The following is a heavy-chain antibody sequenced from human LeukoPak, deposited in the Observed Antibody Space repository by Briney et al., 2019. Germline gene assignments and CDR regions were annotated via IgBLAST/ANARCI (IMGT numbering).Heavy chain of an antibody. CDR3: ARAGWYNGATRYYYYGMDV. Sequence: GASVKVSCKASGGTFSSYAISWVRQAPGQGLEWMGGIIPIFGTANYAQKFQGRVTITADESTSTAYMELSSLRSEDTAVYYCARAGWYNGATRYYYYGMDVWGQGTTVTVSS. J-gene: IGHJ6*02. V-gene: IGHV1-69*13. CDR2: IIPIFGTA. D-gene: IGHD1-14*01. CDR1: GGTFSSYA.